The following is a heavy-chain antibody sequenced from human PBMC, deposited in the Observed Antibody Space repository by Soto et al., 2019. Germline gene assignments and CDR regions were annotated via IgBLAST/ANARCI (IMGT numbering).Heavy chain of an antibody. D-gene: IGHD3-3*01. CDR1: GYTFTSYD. V-gene: IGHV1-8*01. J-gene: IGHJ6*03. CDR2: MNPNSGNA. Sequence: GASVKVSCKASGYTFTSYDINWVRQATGQGLEWMGWMNPNSGNAGYAQKFQGRVTMTRNTSISTAYMELSSLRSEDTAVYYCATVLYYFSSDSYPTDRGYYLDDWGKGTTVTVSS. CDR3: ATVLYYFSSDSYPTDRGYYLDD.